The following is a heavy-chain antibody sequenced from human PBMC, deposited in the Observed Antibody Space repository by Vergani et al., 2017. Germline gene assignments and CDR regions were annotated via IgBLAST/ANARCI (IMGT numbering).Heavy chain of an antibody. V-gene: IGHV3-23*01. CDR3: AKVGRSGVAGTFGAFDI. CDR1: GFTFIMHA. J-gene: IGHJ3*02. CDR2: LSASDRRT. D-gene: IGHD6-19*01. Sequence: EVQLLESGGDLVQPGGSLRLSCAASGFTFIMHAMSWVRQAPGKGLEWVSTLSASDRRTHYADSVKGRFTISRDNSKNTLFLHMNSLRPEDTAVYYCAKVGRSGVAGTFGAFDIWGQGTMVTVSS.